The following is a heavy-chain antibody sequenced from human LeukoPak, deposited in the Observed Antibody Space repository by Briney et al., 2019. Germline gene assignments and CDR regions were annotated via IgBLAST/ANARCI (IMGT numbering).Heavy chain of an antibody. J-gene: IGHJ4*02. Sequence: ASVKVSCKAPGGTFSSYAISWVRQAPGQGLEWMGGIIPIFGTANYAQKFQGRVTITADESTSTAYMELSSLRSEDTAVYYCARDMYYYDSSWGQGTLVTVSS. V-gene: IGHV1-69*13. CDR1: GGTFSSYA. D-gene: IGHD3-22*01. CDR2: IIPIFGTA. CDR3: ARDMYYYDSS.